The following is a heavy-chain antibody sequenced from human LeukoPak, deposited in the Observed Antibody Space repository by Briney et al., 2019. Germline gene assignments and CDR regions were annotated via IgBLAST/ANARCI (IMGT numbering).Heavy chain of an antibody. J-gene: IGHJ4*02. D-gene: IGHD3-22*01. CDR1: GYTFISSD. CDR3: AKGRAIRHDTDDY. CDR2: INPNSGDT. V-gene: IGHV1-8*01. Sequence: ASVKVSCKASGYTFISSDVNWVREAPGQGLEWMGWINPNSGDTGYAQKFQGRVTMTRNTSASTAYMELSSLTSEDTAVYYCAKGRAIRHDTDDYWGQGTLVTVSS.